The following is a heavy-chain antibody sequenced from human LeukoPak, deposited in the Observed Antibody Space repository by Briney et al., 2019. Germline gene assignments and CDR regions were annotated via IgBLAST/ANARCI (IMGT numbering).Heavy chain of an antibody. D-gene: IGHD1-26*01. Sequence: ASVKVSCKASGSSFTGYYIHWVRQAPGQGLEWMGWISPNSGGTNYAQKFQGRVTMTRDTSISTAYMELRGLRSDDTAVYYCARESSGGYPDYWGQGTLVSVSA. J-gene: IGHJ4*02. CDR3: ARESSGGYPDY. CDR1: GSSFTGYY. V-gene: IGHV1-2*02. CDR2: ISPNSGGT.